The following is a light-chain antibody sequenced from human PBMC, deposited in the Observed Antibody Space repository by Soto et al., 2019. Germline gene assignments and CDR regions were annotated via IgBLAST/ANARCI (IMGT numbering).Light chain of an antibody. CDR2: WAS. V-gene: IGKV4-1*01. Sequence: DIGMTQSPDSLSVSLGERATIYFNSSQILLSTPNNHNYVAWYQHKPGHPPRLLIYWASTRESGVPDRFSGSGSGTDFTLTISSLQAEDVAVYYCQHHHRTFPWTFGQGTKVDIK. CDR1: QILLSTPNNHNY. CDR3: QHHHRTFPWT. J-gene: IGKJ1*01.